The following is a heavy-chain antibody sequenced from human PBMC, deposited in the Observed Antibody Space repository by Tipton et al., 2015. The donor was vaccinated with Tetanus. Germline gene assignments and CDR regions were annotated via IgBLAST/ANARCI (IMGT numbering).Heavy chain of an antibody. CDR1: VGAIIDSY. CDR2: ISSNSNYI. Sequence: LSLTCTVSVGAIIDSYWGWIRQSPGKGLEWVSSISSNSNYIYYADSVKGRFTISRDNANNSLYLQMNSLRAEDTAVYYCARESYGSGSYSDHWGQGTLVSVSS. D-gene: IGHD3-10*01. CDR3: ARESYGSGSYSDH. J-gene: IGHJ4*02. V-gene: IGHV3-11*06.